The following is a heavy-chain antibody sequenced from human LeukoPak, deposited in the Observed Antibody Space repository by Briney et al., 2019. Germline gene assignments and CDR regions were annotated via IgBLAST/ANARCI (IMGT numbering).Heavy chain of an antibody. CDR2: IYDSGGT. D-gene: IGHD3-10*01. J-gene: IGHJ4*02. CDR1: GFTVSSNH. V-gene: IGHV4-39*01. CDR3: ARLLMVRGITTFDY. Sequence: PGGSLRLSCAASGFTVSSNHMCWVRQAPGKGLEWIGSIYDSGGTYYNPSLKSRVTIPVDTSKNQFSLKLSSVTAADTAVYYCARLLMVRGITTFDYWGQGTLVTVSS.